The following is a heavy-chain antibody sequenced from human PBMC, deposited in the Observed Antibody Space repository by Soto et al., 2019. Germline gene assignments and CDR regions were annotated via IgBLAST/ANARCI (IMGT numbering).Heavy chain of an antibody. CDR1: GGSISNYY. Sequence: SETLSLTCTVSGGSISNYYWSWIRQPPGKGLEWIGYIHYSGSTNYSPSLKSRVTISVDTSKNQFSLKLSSVTAADTAVYYCARGMAEEQIFYYFDYWGQGALVTVSS. V-gene: IGHV4-59*01. D-gene: IGHD3-9*01. CDR3: ARGMAEEQIFYYFDY. CDR2: IHYSGST. J-gene: IGHJ4*02.